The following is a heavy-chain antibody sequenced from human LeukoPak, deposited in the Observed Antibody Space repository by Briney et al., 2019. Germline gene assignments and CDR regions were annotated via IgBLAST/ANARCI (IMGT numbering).Heavy chain of an antibody. CDR1: GGSFSGYY. D-gene: IGHD1-26*01. J-gene: IGHJ4*02. Sequence: SETLPLTCAVYGGSFSGYYWSWIRQPPGKGLEWIGEINHSGSTNYNPSLKSRVTISVDTSKNQFSLKLSSVTAADTAVYYCARQPIVGAYPPFDYWGQGTLDTVSS. V-gene: IGHV4-34*01. CDR3: ARQPIVGAYPPFDY. CDR2: INHSGST.